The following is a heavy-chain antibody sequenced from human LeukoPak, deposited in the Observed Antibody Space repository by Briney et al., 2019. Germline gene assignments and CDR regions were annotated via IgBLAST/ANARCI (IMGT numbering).Heavy chain of an antibody. D-gene: IGHD3-22*01. Sequence: SVKVSCKASGGTFSSYAISWVRQAPGQGREWMGGIIPIFGTANYAQKFQGRVTITTDESTSTAYMELSSLRSEDTAVYYCARGDGRGWLVDYWGRGTLVTVSS. CDR3: ARGDGRGWLVDY. J-gene: IGHJ4*02. V-gene: IGHV1-69*05. CDR2: IIPIFGTA. CDR1: GGTFSSYA.